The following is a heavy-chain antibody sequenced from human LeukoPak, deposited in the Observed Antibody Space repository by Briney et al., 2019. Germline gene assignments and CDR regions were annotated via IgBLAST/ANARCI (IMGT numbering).Heavy chain of an antibody. CDR2: ISSSGSTI. CDR3: ARGSITMIVVAHFDY. J-gene: IGHJ4*02. D-gene: IGHD3-22*01. Sequence: PGGSLRLSCAASGFTFSSYEMNWVRQAPGKGLEWVSYISSSGSTIYYADSVKGRFTISRDNAKNSLYLQMNSLRAEDTAVYYCARGSITMIVVAHFDYWGQRTLVTVSS. V-gene: IGHV3-48*03. CDR1: GFTFSSYE.